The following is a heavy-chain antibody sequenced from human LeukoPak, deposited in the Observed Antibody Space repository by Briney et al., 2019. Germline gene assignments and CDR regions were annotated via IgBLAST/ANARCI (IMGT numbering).Heavy chain of an antibody. CDR3: ARQLGVGGYFDR. J-gene: IGHJ4*01. CDR2: VYYSGST. V-gene: IGHV4-30-4*07. D-gene: IGHD1-1*01. CDR1: GDYLNSGPYA. Sequence: SETLSLTCVVSGDYLNSGPYAWSWIRQPPGKGPEYIGNVYYSGSTYYNPSLKSRLRLSVDTAKNQFSLRLRSVTAADTAMYFCARQLGVGGYFDRWGHGILVTVSS.